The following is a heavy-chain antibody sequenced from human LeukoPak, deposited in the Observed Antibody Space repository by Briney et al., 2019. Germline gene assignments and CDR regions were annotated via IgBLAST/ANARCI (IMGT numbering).Heavy chain of an antibody. CDR2: IKQDGSEK. CDR1: GFTFSSYW. J-gene: IGHJ4*02. V-gene: IGHV3-7*01. D-gene: IGHD5-18*01. CDR3: ARGRWLQLGTEYYLDY. Sequence: GGSLRLSCAASGFTFSSYWMSWVRQAPGKGLEWVANIKQDGSEKYYVDSVKGRFTISRDNAKNSLYLQMNSRRAEDTAVYYCARGRWLQLGTEYYLDYWGQGTLVTVSS.